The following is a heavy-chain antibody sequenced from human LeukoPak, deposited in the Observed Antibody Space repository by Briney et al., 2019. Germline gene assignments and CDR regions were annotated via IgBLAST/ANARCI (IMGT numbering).Heavy chain of an antibody. CDR2: INLSGST. Sequence: PSETLSLTCAVYGGSFSGYYWSWIRQPPGKGLEWIGEINLSGSTNYNPSLKSRVTISVDASKNQFSLKLSSVTAADTAVYYCAGQMTTVTYYFDYWGQGTLVTVSS. J-gene: IGHJ4*02. V-gene: IGHV4-34*01. CDR1: GGSFSGYY. D-gene: IGHD4-11*01. CDR3: AGQMTTVTYYFDY.